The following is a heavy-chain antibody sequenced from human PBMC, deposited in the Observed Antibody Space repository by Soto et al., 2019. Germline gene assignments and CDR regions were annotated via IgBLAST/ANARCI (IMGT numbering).Heavy chain of an antibody. CDR2: INAYNGNT. Sequence: QVQLVQSGAEVKKPGASVKVSCKASGYTFTSYGISWVRQAPGQGLEWMGWINAYNGNTNYAQKLQGRVTMTTDTSTRTAYMELMSLRSDDSAVFYWARDPVAGTYLDYWGQGTRVTVPS. D-gene: IGHD6-19*01. J-gene: IGHJ4*02. CDR1: GYTFTSYG. V-gene: IGHV1-18*01. CDR3: ARDPVAGTYLDY.